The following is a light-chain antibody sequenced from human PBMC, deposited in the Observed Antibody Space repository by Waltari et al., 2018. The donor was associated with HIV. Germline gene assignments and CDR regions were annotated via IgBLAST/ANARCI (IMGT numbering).Light chain of an antibody. Sequence: EIVLTQSPATLSLSPGEKATLSCRPSQSVSSYLAWYQQKPGQAPRLLIYDASNRATGIPARFSGSGSGTDFTLTISSLEPEDFAVYYCQQRSNWPPGKYTFGQGTKLEIK. V-gene: IGKV3-11*01. CDR3: QQRSNWPPGKYT. CDR1: QSVSSY. J-gene: IGKJ2*01. CDR2: DAS.